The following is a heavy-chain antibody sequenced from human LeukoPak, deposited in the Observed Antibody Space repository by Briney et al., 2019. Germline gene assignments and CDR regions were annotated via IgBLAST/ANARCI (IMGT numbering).Heavy chain of an antibody. J-gene: IGHJ4*02. D-gene: IGHD3-3*01. V-gene: IGHV3-23*01. Sequence: PGGSLRLSCAASGFTFSDYYMSWIRQAPGKGLEWVSAISGSGGSTYYADSVKGRFTIPRDNSKNTLYLQMNSRRAEDTAVYYCAKRRDFWSGYRIFDYWGQGTLVTVSS. CDR1: GFTFSDYY. CDR3: AKRRDFWSGYRIFDY. CDR2: ISGSGGST.